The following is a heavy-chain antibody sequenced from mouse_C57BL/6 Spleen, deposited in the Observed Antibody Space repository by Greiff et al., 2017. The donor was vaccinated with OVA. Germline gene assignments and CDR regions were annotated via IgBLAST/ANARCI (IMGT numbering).Heavy chain of an antibody. V-gene: IGHV1-26*01. D-gene: IGHD2-4*01. J-gene: IGHJ1*03. CDR1: GYTFTDYY. Sequence: VQLQQSGPELVKPGASVKISCKASGYTFTDYYMNWVKQSHGKSLEWIGDINPNNGGTSYNQKFKGKATLTVDKSSSTAYMELRSLTSEDSAVYYCARYYDDVYWYFDVWGTGTTVTVSS. CDR3: ARYYDDVYWYFDV. CDR2: INPNNGGT.